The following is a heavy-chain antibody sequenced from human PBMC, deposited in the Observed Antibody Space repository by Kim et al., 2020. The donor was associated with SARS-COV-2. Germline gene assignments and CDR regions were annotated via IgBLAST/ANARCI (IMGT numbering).Heavy chain of an antibody. J-gene: IGHJ5*02. CDR3: ATAPGYGVYLTNWFDP. CDR2: FDPEDGET. CDR1: GYTLTELF. V-gene: IGHV1-24*01. D-gene: IGHD4-17*01. Sequence: ASVKVSCKVSGYTLTELFMHWVRQAPGKGLEWMGGFDPEDGETIYAQKFQGRVTMTEDTSTDTAYMELSSLRSEDTAVYYCATAPGYGVYLTNWFDPWGQGTLVTVSS.